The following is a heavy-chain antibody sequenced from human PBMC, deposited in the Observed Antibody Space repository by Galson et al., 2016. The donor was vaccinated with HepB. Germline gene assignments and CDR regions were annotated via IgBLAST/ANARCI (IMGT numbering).Heavy chain of an antibody. J-gene: IGHJ4*02. D-gene: IGHD6-6*01. CDR2: INPSAGGA. CDR3: ARYSVRGPGSSRIFDY. CDR1: GYTFTSYH. Sequence: SVKVSCKASGYTFTSYHIHWVRQAPGQGLEWMGIINPSAGGARYGQKFQDRDTMTRDTSTSTVYMELSSLRSEDTAVYYCARYSVRGPGSSRIFDYWGQGTLVTVSS. V-gene: IGHV1-46*01.